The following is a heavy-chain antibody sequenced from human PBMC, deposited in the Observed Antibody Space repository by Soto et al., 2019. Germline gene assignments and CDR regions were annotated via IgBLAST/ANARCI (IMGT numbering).Heavy chain of an antibody. V-gene: IGHV4-61*08. Sequence: PSETLSLTCTVSGVSISSGDYYWSWIRQPPGKGLEWIGYIYYSGSTNYNPSLKSRVTISVDTSKNQFSLKLSSVTAADTAVYYCARPTYNSGSPFDYWGQGTLVTVSS. CDR2: IYYSGST. CDR1: GVSISSGDYY. CDR3: ARPTYNSGSPFDY. J-gene: IGHJ4*02. D-gene: IGHD1-20*01.